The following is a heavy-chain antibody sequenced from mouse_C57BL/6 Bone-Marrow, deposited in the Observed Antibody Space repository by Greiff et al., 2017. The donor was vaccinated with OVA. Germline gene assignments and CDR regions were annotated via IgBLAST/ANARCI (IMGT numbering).Heavy chain of an antibody. Sequence: QVHVKQSGPGLVQPSQSLSITCTVSGFSLTSYGVHWVRQSPGKGLEWLGVIWSGGSTDYNAAFISRLSISKDNSKSQVFFKMNSLQADDTAIYYCARRITTVDAMDYWGQGTSVTVSS. V-gene: IGHV2-2*01. CDR3: ARRITTVDAMDY. D-gene: IGHD1-1*01. CDR1: GFSLTSYG. CDR2: IWSGGST. J-gene: IGHJ4*01.